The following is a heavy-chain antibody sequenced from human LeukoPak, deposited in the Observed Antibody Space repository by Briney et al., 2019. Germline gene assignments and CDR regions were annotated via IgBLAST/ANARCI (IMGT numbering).Heavy chain of an antibody. CDR1: GASISNYY. D-gene: IGHD1-1*01. Sequence: SETLSLTRTVSGASISNYYWSWIRQPPGKGLECIGYVSYSGRTNHNPSLKSRVTISADTSKNQFSLKLTSVTAADTAVYYCARHERGAENLDYWGQGTLVTVSS. J-gene: IGHJ4*02. CDR3: ARHERGAENLDY. V-gene: IGHV4-59*08. CDR2: VSYSGRT.